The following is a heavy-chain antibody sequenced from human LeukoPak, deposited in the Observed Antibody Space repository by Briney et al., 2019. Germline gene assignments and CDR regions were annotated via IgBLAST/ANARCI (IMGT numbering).Heavy chain of an antibody. J-gene: IGHJ4*02. CDR2: IYSSGST. Sequence: SETLSLTCTVSGDSINSYYWNWIRQPPGKGLEWIGYIYSSGSTNYSPSLKSRVTISVDTSKNQFSLKLSSVTAADTAVYYCARMADYYDSSGYFFDYWGQGTLVTVSS. V-gene: IGHV4-59*12. CDR1: GDSINSYY. CDR3: ARMADYYDSSGYFFDY. D-gene: IGHD3-22*01.